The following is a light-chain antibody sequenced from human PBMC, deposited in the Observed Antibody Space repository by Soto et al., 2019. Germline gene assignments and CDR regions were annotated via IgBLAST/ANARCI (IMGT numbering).Light chain of an antibody. J-gene: IGKJ4*01. CDR2: DAS. Sequence: EIVLTQSPATLSLSPGERATLSCRASQSVRSYLAWYQQKPGQAPRLLIYDASNRATGIPARFSGSGSGTDFNLTISSLEPEDFAVYYCQQRSNWLTFGGGTKVEIK. CDR1: QSVRSY. CDR3: QQRSNWLT. V-gene: IGKV3-11*01.